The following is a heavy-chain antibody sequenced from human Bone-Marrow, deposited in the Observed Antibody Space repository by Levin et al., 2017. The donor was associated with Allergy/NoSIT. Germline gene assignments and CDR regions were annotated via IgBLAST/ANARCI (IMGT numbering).Heavy chain of an antibody. CDR1: GFTFSSYW. J-gene: IGHJ6*02. D-gene: IGHD1-7*01. V-gene: IGHV3-74*01. CDR2: INSDGSST. Sequence: PGGSLRLSCAASGFTFSSYWMHWVRQAPGKGLVWVSRINSDGSSTSYADSVKGRFTISRDNAKNTLYLQMNSLRAEDTAVYYCARARGNWNYADYYGMDVWGQGTTVTVSS. CDR3: ARARGNWNYADYYGMDV.